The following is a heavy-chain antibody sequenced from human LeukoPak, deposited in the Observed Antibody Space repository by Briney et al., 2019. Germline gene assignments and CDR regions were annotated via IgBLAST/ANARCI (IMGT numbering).Heavy chain of an antibody. Sequence: GGSLRLSCAASGFTFSSYAMSWVRQAPGKGLEWVSAISGSGGSTYYADSVKGRFTISRDNSKNTLYLQMNSLRAEDTAVYYCAKDNSSWYFFYYYYYMDVWGKGTTVTVPS. CDR3: AKDNSSWYFFYYYYYMDV. D-gene: IGHD6-13*01. V-gene: IGHV3-23*01. J-gene: IGHJ6*03. CDR2: ISGSGGST. CDR1: GFTFSSYA.